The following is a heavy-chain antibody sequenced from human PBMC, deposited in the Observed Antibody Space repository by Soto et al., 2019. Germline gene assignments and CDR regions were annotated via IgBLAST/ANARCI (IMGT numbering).Heavy chain of an antibody. V-gene: IGHV3-72*01. D-gene: IGHD1-26*01. CDR1: GFTFSDHY. CDR2: TRNKANSYTT. Sequence: GGSLRLSCAASGFTFSDHYMDWVRQAPGKGLEWVGRTRNKANSYTTEYAASVKGRFTISRDDSKNSLYLQMNSLKTEDAAVYYCARAYSGSYFHAFDIWGQGTRVTVSS. CDR3: ARAYSGSYFHAFDI. J-gene: IGHJ3*02.